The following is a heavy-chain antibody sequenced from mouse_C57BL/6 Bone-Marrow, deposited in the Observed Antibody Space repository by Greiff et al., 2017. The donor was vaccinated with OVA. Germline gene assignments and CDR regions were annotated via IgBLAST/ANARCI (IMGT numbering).Heavy chain of an antibody. CDR3: ARGPTVVAAECYAMDY. D-gene: IGHD1-1*01. CDR1: GYTFTDYY. CDR2: IYPGSGNT. J-gene: IGHJ4*01. V-gene: IGHV1-76*01. Sequence: QVQLQQSGAELVRPGASVKLSCKASGYTFTDYYINWVKQRPGQGLEWIARIYPGSGNTYYNEKFKGKATLTADKSSSTAYMQLSSLTSEDSAVYFCARGPTVVAAECYAMDYWGQGTSVTVSS.